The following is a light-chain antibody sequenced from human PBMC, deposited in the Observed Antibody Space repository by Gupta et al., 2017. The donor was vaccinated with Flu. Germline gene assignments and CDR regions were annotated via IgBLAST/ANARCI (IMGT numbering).Light chain of an antibody. V-gene: IGLV10-54*04. J-gene: IGLJ3*02. Sequence: QAGLTQSPSVSKDLRQTAILTCSGNSNNVGNEGAAWLQHHQGHPPKFLAFSNNNRPSGISERFSASRSGNTASLTITGLQPEDEAAYYCSAWDSSLSAWVFGGGTKVTVL. CDR1: SNNVGNEG. CDR2: SNN. CDR3: SAWDSSLSAWV.